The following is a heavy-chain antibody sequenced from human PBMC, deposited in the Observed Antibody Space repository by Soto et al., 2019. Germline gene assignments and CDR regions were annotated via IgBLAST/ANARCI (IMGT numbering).Heavy chain of an antibody. CDR2: IYHGGSA. CDR3: ARDPAAAGTFDY. J-gene: IGHJ4*02. CDR1: SGSVNSSNW. V-gene: IGHV4-4*02. D-gene: IGHD6-13*01. Sequence: QVQLRESGPGLVKPSGTLFLTCAVSSGSVNSSNWWSWVRQPPGKGLEWIGEIYHGGSANYNPSLRSRVTMSVGKSKNQVFLQLSSVTAADTAVYYCARDPAAAGTFDYWGQGTLVTVSS.